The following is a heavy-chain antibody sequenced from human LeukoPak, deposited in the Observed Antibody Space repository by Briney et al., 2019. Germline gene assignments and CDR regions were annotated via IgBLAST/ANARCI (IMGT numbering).Heavy chain of an antibody. J-gene: IGHJ6*03. V-gene: IGHV5-51*01. CDR2: IYPGDSDT. Sequence: GESLKISCKGSGYSFANYWIGWVRQMPGKGPEWMGIIYPGDSDTRYSPSFQGQVTISADKSISTAYLQWSSLKASDTAMYYCARQGSGYSPTYYYYMDVWGKGTTVTISS. CDR1: GYSFANYW. D-gene: IGHD5-18*01. CDR3: ARQGSGYSPTYYYYMDV.